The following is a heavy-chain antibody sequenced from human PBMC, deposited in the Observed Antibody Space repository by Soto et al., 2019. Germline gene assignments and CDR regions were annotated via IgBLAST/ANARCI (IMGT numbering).Heavy chain of an antibody. CDR3: ARAPGYCSSTSCYGFGAVAP. J-gene: IGHJ5*02. CDR2: INHSGST. D-gene: IGHD2-2*01. Sequence: QVQLQQWGAGLLKPSETLSLTCAVYGGSFSGYYWSWIRQPPGKGLEWIGEINHSGSTNYHPSLKRRVTIPVDTSKNQCSLKLSSVTAADTAVYYCARAPGYCSSTSCYGFGAVAPSGQGTLVTVSS. V-gene: IGHV4-34*01. CDR1: GGSFSGYY.